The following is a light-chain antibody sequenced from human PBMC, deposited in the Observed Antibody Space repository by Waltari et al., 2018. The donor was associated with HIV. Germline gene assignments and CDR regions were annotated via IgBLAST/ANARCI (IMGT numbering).Light chain of an antibody. J-gene: IGLJ3*02. CDR1: SRDVGAYNF. Sequence: QSALTQPASVSGSPGQSITISFTGPSRDVGAYNFVSWYQHHPGKAPKLIIYEVSNRPSGISNRFSGSKSGNTASLTISGLQAEDEADYYCSSYANANILFGGGTKLTVL. CDR2: EVS. V-gene: IGLV2-14*01. CDR3: SSYANANIL.